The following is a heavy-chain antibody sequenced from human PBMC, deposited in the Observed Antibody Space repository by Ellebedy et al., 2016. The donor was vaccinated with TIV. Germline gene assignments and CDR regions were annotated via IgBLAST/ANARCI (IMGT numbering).Heavy chain of an antibody. CDR3: ARDSYSTSFDY. J-gene: IGHJ4*02. V-gene: IGHV4-59*12. CDR1: GGSISSYY. Sequence: SETLSLXCTVSGGSISSYYWSWIRQPPGKGLEWIGYIYYSGSTNYNPSLKSRVTISVDTSKNQFSLKLSSVTAADTAVYYCARDSYSTSFDYWGQGTLVTVSS. D-gene: IGHD4-11*01. CDR2: IYYSGST.